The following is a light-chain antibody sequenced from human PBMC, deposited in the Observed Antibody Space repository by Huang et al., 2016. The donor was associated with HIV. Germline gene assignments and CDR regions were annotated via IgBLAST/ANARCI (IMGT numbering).Light chain of an antibody. CDR1: HDISTY. CDR3: QQHGDFPIT. J-gene: IGKJ5*01. V-gene: IGKV1-33*01. CDR2: DAS. Sequence: DIQMTQSPSSLSASVKDRVTITCQASHDISTYLNWYQQKPGKAPKLLIYDASNLETGVQSRFSGSGSGTHFTLTINGLQPEDFATYYCQQHGDFPITFGQGTRLDIK.